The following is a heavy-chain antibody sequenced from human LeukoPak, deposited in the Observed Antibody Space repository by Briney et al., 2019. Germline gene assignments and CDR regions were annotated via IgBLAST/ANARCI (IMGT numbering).Heavy chain of an antibody. V-gene: IGHV3-33*06. D-gene: IGHD6-6*01. Sequence: PLRHSCAGSRFTFSSYGMHRVRQAPGKGLEWVEVIWYDGSNKYYANSVKGRFTNTRDNSKKKLYLQLKNLTDERPTGYYRAKQAALAKGGYYYYYMDVLGKGTTVSVSS. J-gene: IGHJ6*03. CDR1: RFTFSSYG. CDR2: IWYDGSNK. CDR3: AKQAALAKGGYYYYYMDV.